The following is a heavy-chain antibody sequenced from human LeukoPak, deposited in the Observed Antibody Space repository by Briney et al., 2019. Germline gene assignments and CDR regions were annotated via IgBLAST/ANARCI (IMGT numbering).Heavy chain of an antibody. CDR3: ARDLIYTYTYRTSFDI. Sequence: PGGSLRLSCEASGFTFSSYEMNWVRQTPGKGLEWVSYISGSVNLIYYAESVEGRFTISRDNAKNSLYLQMNSLRAEDTALYYCARDLIYTYTYRTSFDIWGHGTMVTVCS. CDR2: ISGSVNLI. J-gene: IGHJ3*02. D-gene: IGHD5-18*01. CDR1: GFTFSSYE. V-gene: IGHV3-48*03.